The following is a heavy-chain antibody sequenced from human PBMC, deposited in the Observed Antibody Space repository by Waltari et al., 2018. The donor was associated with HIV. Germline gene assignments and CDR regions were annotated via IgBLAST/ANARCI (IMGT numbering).Heavy chain of an antibody. CDR1: GFTVSRNY. CDR2: IYGGGST. D-gene: IGHD1-1*01. V-gene: IGHV3-66*02. CDR3: ARGSGTPGRFDY. J-gene: IGHJ4*02. Sequence: EVQLVESGGGLVQPGGSLRLSCAASGFTVSRNYMSWVRQAPGKGLGGVSVIYGGGSTYYEDSVKGRFTISRDNSKNTLYLQMNSLRAEDTAVYYCARGSGTPGRFDYWGQGTLVTVSS.